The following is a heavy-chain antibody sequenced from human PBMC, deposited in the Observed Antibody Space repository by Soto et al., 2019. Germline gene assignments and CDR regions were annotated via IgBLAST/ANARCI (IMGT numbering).Heavy chain of an antibody. J-gene: IGHJ6*03. CDR2: MNPNSGNT. CDR3: ARADTGHGGYYMDV. Sequence: GXSVKVSFNASGYTFTSYDINLVRHSTGQGLEWMGWMNPNSGNTGYAQKFQGRVTMTRNTSISTAYMELSSLRSEDTAVYYCARADTGHGGYYMDVWGKGTTVTVSS. V-gene: IGHV1-8*01. D-gene: IGHD4-17*01. CDR1: GYTFTSYD.